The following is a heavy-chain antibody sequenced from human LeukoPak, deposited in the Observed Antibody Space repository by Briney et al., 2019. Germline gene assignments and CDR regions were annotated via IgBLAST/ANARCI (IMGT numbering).Heavy chain of an antibody. CDR2: IYYSGST. Sequence: SETLSLTCTVSGGSISSYYWSWIRQPPGKGLEWIGYIYYSGSTNYNPSLKSRVTISVDTSKNQFSLKLSSVTAADTAVYYCARVGASSLYFDYWGQGTLVTVSP. V-gene: IGHV4-59*01. CDR1: GGSISSYY. J-gene: IGHJ4*02. CDR3: ARVGASSLYFDY. D-gene: IGHD6-6*01.